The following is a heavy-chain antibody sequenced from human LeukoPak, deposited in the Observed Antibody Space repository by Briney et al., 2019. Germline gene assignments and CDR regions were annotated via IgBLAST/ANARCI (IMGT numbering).Heavy chain of an antibody. J-gene: IGHJ4*02. CDR1: GFTFSSYA. CDR2: ISYDGSNK. CDR3: ARQGSGWYQLYFDY. D-gene: IGHD6-19*01. Sequence: PGGSLRLSCAASGFTFSSYAMHWVRQAPGKGLEWVAVISYDGSNKYYADSVKGRFTISRDNSKNTLYLQMNSLRAEDTAVYYCARQGSGWYQLYFDYWGQGTLVTVSS. V-gene: IGHV3-30-3*01.